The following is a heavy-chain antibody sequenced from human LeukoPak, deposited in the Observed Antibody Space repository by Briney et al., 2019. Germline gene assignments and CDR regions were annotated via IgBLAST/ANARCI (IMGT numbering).Heavy chain of an antibody. D-gene: IGHD3-10*01. V-gene: IGHV1-2*02. J-gene: IGHJ6*03. CDR1: GYTFTGYY. CDR2: INPNSGGT. Sequence: ASVKVSCKASGYTFTGYYMHWVRQAPGQGLEWMGWINPNSGGTNYAQKFQGRVTMTRDTSISTAYMELSRLRSDDTAVYYCARSRITMVRGVITDYYMDVWGKGTTVTISS. CDR3: ARSRITMVRGVITDYYMDV.